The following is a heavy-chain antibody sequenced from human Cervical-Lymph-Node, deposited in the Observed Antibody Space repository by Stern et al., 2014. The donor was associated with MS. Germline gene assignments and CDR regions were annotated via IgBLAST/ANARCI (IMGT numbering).Heavy chain of an antibody. D-gene: IGHD3-22*01. CDR2: IKQDGSEK. V-gene: IGHV3-7*01. Sequence: EVQLVQSGGGLVQPGGSLRLSCAASGVTFSSSWMSWVRQAPGKGLEWVANIKQDGSEKYYLGSVKGRFIISRDNAKNSLYLQMHSLRAEDTAVYYCARRQGGHFDTTGHDYWGQGTLVTVSS. CDR3: ARRQGGHFDTTGHDY. CDR1: GVTFSSSW. J-gene: IGHJ4*02.